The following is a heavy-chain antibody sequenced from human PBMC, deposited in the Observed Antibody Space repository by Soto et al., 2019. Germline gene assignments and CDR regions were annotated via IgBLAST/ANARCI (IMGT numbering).Heavy chain of an antibody. Sequence: GASVKVSCKASGYNFTNYAITWVRQAPGQGLQCMGWISIHSGYTYYTQSLRGRLTMTKDTSTTTAYMELRSLTSDDTAVYFCGRYDTILGTNEVDNWGQGTPVTVSS. D-gene: IGHD3-3*01. V-gene: IGHV1-18*04. CDR3: GRYDTILGTNEVDN. CDR2: ISIHSGYT. CDR1: GYNFTNYA. J-gene: IGHJ4*02.